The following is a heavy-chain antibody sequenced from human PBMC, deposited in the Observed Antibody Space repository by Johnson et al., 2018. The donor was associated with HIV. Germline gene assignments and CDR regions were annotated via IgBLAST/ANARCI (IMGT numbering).Heavy chain of an antibody. D-gene: IGHD5-18*01. CDR3: SYIFVDTAMDKTTTDAFDI. J-gene: IGHJ3*02. Sequence: QVQLVESGGGLIQPGGSLRLSCAASGFTLSSYGMHWVRQAPGKGLEWVAFIRYDGSNKYYADSVKGRFTISRDNSKNKLYLQMNSLRAEDTAVYYCSYIFVDTAMDKTTTDAFDIWGQGTMVTVSS. V-gene: IGHV3-30*02. CDR1: GFTLSSYG. CDR2: IRYDGSNK.